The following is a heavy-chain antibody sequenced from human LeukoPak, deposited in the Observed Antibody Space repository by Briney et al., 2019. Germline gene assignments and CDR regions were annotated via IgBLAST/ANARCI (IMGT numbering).Heavy chain of an antibody. Sequence: SVKVSCKASGGTFSSYAISWVRQAPGQGLEWMGGIIPIFGTANYAQKFQGRVTITADESTSTAYIELSSLRSEDTAVYYCARFTAAGYSTGFDPWGQGTLVTVSS. CDR1: GGTFSSYA. CDR2: IIPIFGTA. D-gene: IGHD6-13*01. J-gene: IGHJ5*02. V-gene: IGHV1-69*13. CDR3: ARFTAAGYSTGFDP.